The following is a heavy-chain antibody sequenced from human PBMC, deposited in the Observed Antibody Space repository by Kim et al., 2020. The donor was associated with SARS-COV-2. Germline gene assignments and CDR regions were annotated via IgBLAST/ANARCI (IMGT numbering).Heavy chain of an antibody. J-gene: IGHJ3*01. CDR2: IYSTGGT. CDR3: ARLPLTYYYNNGQNKWPGAFDA. CDR1: GGSISGYY. Sequence: SETLSLTCTVSGGSISGYYWSWVRQPPGQGLEYIAYIYSTGGTDYNPSLKGRVTMSVDTSKNQFYLNLSSVTAADSAVYYCARLPLTYYYNNGQNKWPGAFDAWGQGTMVTVSS. V-gene: IGHV4-4*09. D-gene: IGHD2-8*01.